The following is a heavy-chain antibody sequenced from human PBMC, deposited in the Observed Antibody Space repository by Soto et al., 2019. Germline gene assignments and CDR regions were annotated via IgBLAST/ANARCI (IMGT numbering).Heavy chain of an antibody. Sequence: QLQLQESGPGLVKPSETLSLTCTVSGGSISSSSYYWGWIRQPPGKGLEWIGSIYYSGSTYYNPSLKSRVTISVDTSKNQFSLKVSAVTAADTAVYYCARQKDLEWVNYYYGMDVWGQGTTVTVSS. CDR2: IYYSGST. CDR1: GGSISSSSYY. D-gene: IGHD3-3*01. J-gene: IGHJ6*02. CDR3: ARQKDLEWVNYYYGMDV. V-gene: IGHV4-39*01.